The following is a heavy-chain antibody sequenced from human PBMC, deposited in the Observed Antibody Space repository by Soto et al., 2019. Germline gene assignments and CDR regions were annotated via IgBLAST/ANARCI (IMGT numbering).Heavy chain of an antibody. Sequence: EVQLVESGGGLVQPGGSLRLSCVASGFTFSMYWMHWVRQAPGKGLVWVSRINTDGSTNYADSVKGRFSISRDNAKNTLYLQMNSLRAEDTAVYYCARRTSTVAFYGMDVWGQGTTVTVSS. CDR3: ARRTSTVAFYGMDV. CDR2: INTDGST. CDR1: GFTFSMYW. J-gene: IGHJ6*02. D-gene: IGHD4-17*01. V-gene: IGHV3-74*01.